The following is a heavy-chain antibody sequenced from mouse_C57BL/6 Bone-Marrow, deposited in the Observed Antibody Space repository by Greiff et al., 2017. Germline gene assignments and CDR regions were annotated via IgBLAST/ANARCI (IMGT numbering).Heavy chain of an antibody. D-gene: IGHD2-3*01. J-gene: IGHJ1*03. CDR2: IDPSDSYT. V-gene: IGHV1-69*01. CDR3: ARPIYDGYPWYFDV. CDR1: GYTFTSYW. Sequence: VKLMESGAELVMPGASVKLSCKASGYTFTSYWMHWVKQRPGQGLEWIGEIDPSDSYTNYNQKFKGKSTLTVDKSSSTAYMQLSSLTSEDSAVYYCARPIYDGYPWYFDVWGTGTTVTVSS.